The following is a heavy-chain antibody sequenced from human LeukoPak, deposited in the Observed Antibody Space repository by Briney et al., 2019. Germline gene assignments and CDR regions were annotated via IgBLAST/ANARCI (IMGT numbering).Heavy chain of an antibody. Sequence: GGSLRLSCAASGFTFSSYSMNWVRQAPGKGLEWVSSISSSSSYIYYADSVKGRFTISRDNAKNSLYLQMNSLRAEDTAVYYCANAADFWSGYYLCWGQGTLVTVSS. V-gene: IGHV3-21*04. CDR3: ANAADFWSGYYLC. CDR1: GFTFSSYS. D-gene: IGHD3-3*01. J-gene: IGHJ4*02. CDR2: ISSSSSYI.